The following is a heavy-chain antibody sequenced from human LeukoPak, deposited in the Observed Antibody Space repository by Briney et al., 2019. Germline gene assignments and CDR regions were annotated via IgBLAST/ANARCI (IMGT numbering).Heavy chain of an antibody. CDR1: GYTFTGYY. V-gene: IGHV1-2*06. J-gene: IGHJ3*02. CDR2: INPNSGGT. Sequence: GASVKVSFKASGYTFTGYYMHWVRQAPGQGLEWMGRINPNSGGTNYAQKFQGRVTMTRDTSISTAYMELSRLRSDDTAVYYCARDNRGQNAFDIWGQGTMVTVSS. D-gene: IGHD1-14*01. CDR3: ARDNRGQNAFDI.